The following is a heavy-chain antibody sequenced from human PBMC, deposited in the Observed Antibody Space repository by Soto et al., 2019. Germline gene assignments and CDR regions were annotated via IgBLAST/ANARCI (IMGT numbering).Heavy chain of an antibody. CDR2: IYYSGST. J-gene: IGHJ3*02. V-gene: IGHV4-30-4*01. CDR1: GGSISSGDYY. D-gene: IGHD3-16*01. Sequence: QVQLQESGPGLVKPSQTLSLTCTVSGGSISSGDYYWSWIRQPPGKALEWIGYIYYSGSTYYNPSLKSRVTISVDTSKNQISLKLSSVTAADTAVYYCARLSSRMINAFDIWGQGTMVTVSS. CDR3: ARLSSRMINAFDI.